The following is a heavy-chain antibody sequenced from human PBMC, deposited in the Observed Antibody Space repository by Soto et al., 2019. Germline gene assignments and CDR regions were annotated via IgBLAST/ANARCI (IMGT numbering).Heavy chain of an antibody. J-gene: IGHJ5*02. CDR3: ARGDAGGENWGSYNWFDP. CDR2: IIPIFGTA. D-gene: IGHD3-10*01. Sequence: QVQLVQSGAEVKKPGSSVKVSCKASGGTFSSYAISWVRQAPGQGLEWMGGIIPIFGTANYAQKFQGRVTITADKSTSTAYMELSSLRSEDTAVYYCARGDAGGENWGSYNWFDPWGQGTLVTVSS. CDR1: GGTFSSYA. V-gene: IGHV1-69*06.